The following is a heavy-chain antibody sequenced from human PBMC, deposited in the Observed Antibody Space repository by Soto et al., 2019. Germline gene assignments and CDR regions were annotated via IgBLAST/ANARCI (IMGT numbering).Heavy chain of an antibody. CDR1: GGTFSSYT. Sequence: SVKVSCKASGGTFSSYTISWVRQAPGQGLEWMGRIIPILGIANYAQKFQGRVTITADKSTSTAYMELSSLRSEDTAAYYCATFSSIAAPPTSGSFDYWGQGTLVTVSS. CDR2: IIPILGIA. D-gene: IGHD6-6*01. V-gene: IGHV1-69*02. CDR3: ATFSSIAAPPTSGSFDY. J-gene: IGHJ4*02.